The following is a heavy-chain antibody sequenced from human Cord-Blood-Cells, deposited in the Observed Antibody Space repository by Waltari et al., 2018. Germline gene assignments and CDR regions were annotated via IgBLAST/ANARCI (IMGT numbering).Heavy chain of an antibody. D-gene: IGHD6-13*01. Sequence: QVQLVQSGPEVKKPGASVKVSCRAPGYPFPCSSMHWMRQAPGQGLEWMGWINPNSGSTNYAQKFQGWVTMTRDTSISTAYMELSRLRSDDTAVYYCATIAAAGAEYFQHWGQGTLVTVSS. J-gene: IGHJ1*01. V-gene: IGHV1-2*04. CDR2: INPNSGST. CDR1: GYPFPCSS. CDR3: ATIAAAGAEYFQH.